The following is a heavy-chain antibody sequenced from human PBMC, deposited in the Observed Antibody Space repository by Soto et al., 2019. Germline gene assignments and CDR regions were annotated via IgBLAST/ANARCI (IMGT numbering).Heavy chain of an antibody. Sequence: SETLSLTCTVSGGSISSSSYYWGWIRQPPGKGLEWIGSIYYSGSTYYNPSLKGRVTISVDTSKNQFSLKLSSVTAADTAVYYCARQPAGTADFDYWGQGTLVTVSS. CDR3: ARQPAGTADFDY. V-gene: IGHV4-39*01. CDR1: GGSISSSSYY. CDR2: IYYSGST. J-gene: IGHJ4*02. D-gene: IGHD6-13*01.